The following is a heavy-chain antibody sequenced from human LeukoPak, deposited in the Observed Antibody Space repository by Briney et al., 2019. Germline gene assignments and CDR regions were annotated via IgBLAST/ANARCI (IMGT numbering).Heavy chain of an antibody. CDR3: ARATDTKGGYYFDY. D-gene: IGHD1-26*01. J-gene: IGHJ4*02. Sequence: SETLSLTCTVSGVSISSSTYYRGWVRQPPGKGLEWIGSIYYSGNTYYNPSLKSRITVSADTSKNQFTLKLRSVTAADTAVFYCARATDTKGGYYFDYWGQGTLVTVSS. CDR2: IYYSGNT. V-gene: IGHV4-39*01. CDR1: GVSISSSTYY.